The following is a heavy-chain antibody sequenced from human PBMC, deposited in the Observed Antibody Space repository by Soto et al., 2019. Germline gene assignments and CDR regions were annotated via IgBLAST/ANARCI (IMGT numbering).Heavy chain of an antibody. D-gene: IGHD1-26*01. J-gene: IGHJ5*02. Sequence: VGSLRLSCAASGFTFSSSGMHWVRQAPGKGLEWVAVISYDGSNKFYADSVKGRFTISRDNVRNTLYLQMNSLRAEDTAVYYCASGLMGAYNWFDPWGQGTLVTVSS. CDR1: GFTFSSSG. V-gene: IGHV3-30*03. CDR2: ISYDGSNK. CDR3: ASGLMGAYNWFDP.